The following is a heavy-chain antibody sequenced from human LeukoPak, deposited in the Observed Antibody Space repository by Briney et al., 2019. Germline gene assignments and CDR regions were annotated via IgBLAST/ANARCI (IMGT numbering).Heavy chain of an antibody. D-gene: IGHD3-22*01. Sequence: SETLSLTCTVSGGSISGYYWNWIRQSAGKGLEWIGRIYTSGSTQDNPSLKSRVTMSVDTSKNQVSLKVSSVTAADTAVYYCARDGDYYDSSGSFDSWGQGTLVTVSS. CDR1: GGSISGYY. J-gene: IGHJ4*02. CDR2: IYTSGST. V-gene: IGHV4-4*07. CDR3: ARDGDYYDSSGSFDS.